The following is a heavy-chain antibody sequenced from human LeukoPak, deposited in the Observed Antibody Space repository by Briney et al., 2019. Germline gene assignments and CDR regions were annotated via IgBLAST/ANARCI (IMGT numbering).Heavy chain of an antibody. CDR3: ARAATVWFGASRPRLCYFDY. J-gene: IGHJ4*02. Sequence: SQTLSLTCTVSGGSISSGSYYWSWIRQPAGKGLEWIGRIYTSGSTNYNPSLKSRVTISVDTSKNQFSLKLSSVTAADTAVYYCARAATVWFGASRPRLCYFDYWGQGTLVTVSS. CDR1: GGSISSGSYY. V-gene: IGHV4-61*02. CDR2: IYTSGST. D-gene: IGHD3-10*01.